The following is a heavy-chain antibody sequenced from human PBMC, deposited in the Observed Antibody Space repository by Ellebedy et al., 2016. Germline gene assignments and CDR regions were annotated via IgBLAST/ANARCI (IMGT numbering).Heavy chain of an antibody. CDR1: GGSISSYY. CDR2: IYYSGST. CDR3: ARQSLEGFFDY. V-gene: IGHV4-59*08. J-gene: IGHJ4*02. Sequence: SETLSLTXTVSGGSISSYYWSWIRQPPGKGLEWIGYIYYSGSTNYNPSLKSRVTISVDTSKNQFSLKLSSVTAADTAVYYCARQSLEGFFDYWGQGTLVTVSS.